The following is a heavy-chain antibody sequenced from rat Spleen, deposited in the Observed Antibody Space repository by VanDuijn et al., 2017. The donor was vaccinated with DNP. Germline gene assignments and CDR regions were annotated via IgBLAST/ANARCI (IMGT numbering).Heavy chain of an antibody. J-gene: IGHJ2*01. V-gene: IGHV5-20*01. D-gene: IGHD4-3*01. CDR3: ETHNSGFDY. CDR2: ISYDGGST. Sequence: EVQLVESGGGLVQPGRSLKLSCAASGFTFSDYYMAWVRQAPTKGLEWVAYISYDGGSTYHGDSVKGRFTISRDNAKSTLYLQMDSLRSEDTATYDGETHNSGFDYWGQGVMVTVSS. CDR1: GFTFSDYY.